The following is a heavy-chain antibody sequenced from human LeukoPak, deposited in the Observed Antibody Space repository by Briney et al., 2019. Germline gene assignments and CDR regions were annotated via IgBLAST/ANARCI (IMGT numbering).Heavy chain of an antibody. J-gene: IGHJ4*02. CDR2: ISGSGGST. Sequence: GGSLRLSCAASGFTFSSYAMSWVRQAPGKGLEWVSAISGSGGSTYYADSVKGRFTISRDNSKNTLYLQMNSLRAEDTAVYYCAKDHYDILTGSIIGVYYFDYWGQGTLVTVSS. CDR3: AKDHYDILTGSIIGVYYFDY. CDR1: GFTFSSYA. D-gene: IGHD3-9*01. V-gene: IGHV3-23*01.